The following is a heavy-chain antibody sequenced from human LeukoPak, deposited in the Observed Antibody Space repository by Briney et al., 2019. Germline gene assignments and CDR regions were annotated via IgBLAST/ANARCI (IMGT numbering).Heavy chain of an antibody. CDR3: ARTKASGYYPVDY. CDR2: INHSGGT. D-gene: IGHD3-3*01. CDR1: GGSFSGYY. J-gene: IGHJ4*02. Sequence: PSETLSLTCAVYGGSFSGYYWSWIRQPPGKGLEWIGEINHSGGTNYNPSLKSRVTISVDTSKDQFSLKLSSVTAADTAVYYCARTKASGYYPVDYWGQGTLVTVSS. V-gene: IGHV4-34*01.